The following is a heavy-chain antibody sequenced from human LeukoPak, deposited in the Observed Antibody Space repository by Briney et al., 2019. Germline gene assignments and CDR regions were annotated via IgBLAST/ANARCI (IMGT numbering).Heavy chain of an antibody. D-gene: IGHD3-16*01. CDR3: ARRAGGSCSIVQH. V-gene: IGHV4-39*01. CDR1: GGSIRGSSYY. J-gene: IGHJ1*01. CDR2: IYYSGTT. Sequence: SETLSLTCTVSGGSIRGSSYYWGWIRQPPGKGLEWIGSIYYSGTTYYNPSLKSRVTISVDMSKNQFSLKVNSVTAADTAVYYCARRAGGSCSIVQHWGQGTLVTVSS.